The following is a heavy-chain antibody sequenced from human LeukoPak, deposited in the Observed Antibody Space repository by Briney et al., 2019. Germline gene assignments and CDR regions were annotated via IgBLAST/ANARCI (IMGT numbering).Heavy chain of an antibody. CDR1: GFIITDHH. V-gene: IGHV3-72*01. CDR2: SATTKPNSCTT. CDR3: VRVVTTRSGWYHFDS. J-gene: IGHJ4*02. Sequence: GGSLRLSCAGAGFIITDHHMDWVRQAPGKGLEWIGRSATTKPNSCTTQYAASVRGRFTISRDDSQNSLYLHLNSLKADDTAVYYCVRVVTTRSGWYHFDSWGLGTLVTVSS. D-gene: IGHD6-13*01.